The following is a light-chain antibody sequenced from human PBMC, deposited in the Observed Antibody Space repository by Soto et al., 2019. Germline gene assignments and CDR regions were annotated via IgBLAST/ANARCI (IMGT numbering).Light chain of an antibody. V-gene: IGLV2-8*01. CDR1: SSDIGGYNY. Sequence: QSALTQPPSASGSPGQSVPISCTGTSSDIGGYNYVSWYQQHPGKAPKLMIYEVSKRPSGVPDRFFGSKSGNTASLTVSGLQAEDEADYYCSSYAGSNNLYVFGTGTKLTVL. CDR3: SSYAGSNNLYV. CDR2: EVS. J-gene: IGLJ1*01.